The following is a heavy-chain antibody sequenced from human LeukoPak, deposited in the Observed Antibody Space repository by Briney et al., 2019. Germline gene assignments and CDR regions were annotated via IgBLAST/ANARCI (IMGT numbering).Heavy chain of an antibody. Sequence: GGSLRLSCAASGFTLSSYSMNWVRQAPGKGLEWVSSISSSSYIYYADSGKGRYTISRDNAKNSLYLQMNSLRAEDTAVYYCARTYSYGYFDYWGQGTLVTVSS. CDR2: ISSSSYI. CDR1: GFTLSSYS. CDR3: ARTYSYGYFDY. J-gene: IGHJ4*02. D-gene: IGHD5-18*01. V-gene: IGHV3-21*01.